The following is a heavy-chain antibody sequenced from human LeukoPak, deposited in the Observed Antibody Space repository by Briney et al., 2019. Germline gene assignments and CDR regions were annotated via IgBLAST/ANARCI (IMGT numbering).Heavy chain of an antibody. V-gene: IGHV4-59*08. CDR2: IYYSGST. Sequence: PSETLSLTCTVSGGSISSYYWSWIRQPPGKGLEWIGYIYYSGSTSYNPSLKSRVTISVDTSKNQFSLKLSSVTAADTAVYYCARQAGSTVVSYYFDYWGQGTLVTVSS. CDR1: GGSISSYY. D-gene: IGHD4-23*01. J-gene: IGHJ4*02. CDR3: ARQAGSTVVSYYFDY.